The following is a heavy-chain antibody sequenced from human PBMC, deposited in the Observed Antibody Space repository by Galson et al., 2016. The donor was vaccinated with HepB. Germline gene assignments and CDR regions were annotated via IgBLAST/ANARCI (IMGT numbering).Heavy chain of an antibody. Sequence: TLSLTCSVSGASITSGDYYWTWIRQHPTKALEWIGYIHSNENTYYNPSLNNRVTISLDTSQNHFSLELTSMTAADSAIYYCARAGFTYSASGTSHLGVVNFDYRGQGTQVSVPS. V-gene: IGHV4-31*03. J-gene: IGHJ4*02. D-gene: IGHD3-10*01. CDR1: GASITSGDYY. CDR3: ARAGFTYSASGTSHLGVVNFDY. CDR2: IHSNENT.